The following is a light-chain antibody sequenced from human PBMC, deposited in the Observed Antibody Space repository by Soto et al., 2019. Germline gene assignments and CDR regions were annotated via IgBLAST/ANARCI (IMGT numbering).Light chain of an antibody. CDR3: QQYGSSSWT. Sequence: EIVLTQSPGTLSLSPGERATLSCRASQSVSSNYLAWYQQKPGQAPRLLIYGASRATGIPDRFRGSGSGTDFTLTISRLEPEDFAVYYCQQYGSSSWTFGQGTKVDIK. V-gene: IGKV3-20*01. CDR1: QSVSSNY. J-gene: IGKJ1*01. CDR2: GAS.